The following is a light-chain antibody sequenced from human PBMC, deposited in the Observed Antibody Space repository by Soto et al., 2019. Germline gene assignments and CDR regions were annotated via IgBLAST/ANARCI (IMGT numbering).Light chain of an antibody. J-gene: IGKJ1*01. V-gene: IGKV1-39*01. Sequence: DIQMTQSPCSLSASVVDRVTITCRASQSISIIFLNWYQQKPGKAPKLLIFSASRLQSGVPSRFSGSGSGTEFTLTIYSLQPDDFATYYCQQYHIYSGTFGQGTKVDI. CDR2: SAS. CDR3: QQYHIYSGT. CDR1: QSISIIF.